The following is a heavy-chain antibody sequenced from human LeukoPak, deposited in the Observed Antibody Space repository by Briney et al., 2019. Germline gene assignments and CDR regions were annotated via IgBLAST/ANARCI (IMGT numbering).Heavy chain of an antibody. Sequence: GGSLRLSCAASGFIFSDYYMSWIRQAPGKGLEWVSYIGISSSYTNYADSVKGRLTISRDNAKNSLYLQMNSLRAEDTAVYYCARDPHLSGWSDYWGQGTLVTVSS. CDR3: ARDPHLSGWSDY. J-gene: IGHJ4*02. V-gene: IGHV3-11*05. CDR2: IGISSSYT. D-gene: IGHD6-19*01. CDR1: GFIFSDYY.